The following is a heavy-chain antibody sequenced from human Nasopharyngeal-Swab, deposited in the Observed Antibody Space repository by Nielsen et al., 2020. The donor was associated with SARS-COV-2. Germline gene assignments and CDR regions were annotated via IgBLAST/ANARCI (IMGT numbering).Heavy chain of an antibody. CDR2: VIPILGIA. V-gene: IGHV1-69*10. CDR3: AREILRFLEWLLPDAFDI. CDR1: GGTFSSYA. J-gene: IGHJ3*02. D-gene: IGHD3-3*01. Sequence: SVKVSCQASGGTFSSYAISWVRQAPGQGREWMGGVIPILGIANYAQKFQGRVTITTDKSTSTAYMELSSLRSEDTAVYYCAREILRFLEWLLPDAFDIWGQGTMVTVSS.